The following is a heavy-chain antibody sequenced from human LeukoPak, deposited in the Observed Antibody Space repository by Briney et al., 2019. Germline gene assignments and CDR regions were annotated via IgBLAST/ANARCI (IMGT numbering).Heavy chain of an antibody. D-gene: IGHD4-17*01. CDR1: GGSISSYY. CDR3: ARRDPRGTTAYYYGMDV. J-gene: IGHJ6*02. Sequence: PSETLSLTCTVSGGSISSYYWNWIRQPPGKGLEWIGYIYYSGSTNYNPSLKSRVTISVDTSKNHFSLKLSSVTAAGTAVYYCARRDPRGTTAYYYGMDVWGQGTTVTVSS. V-gene: IGHV4-59*08. CDR2: IYYSGST.